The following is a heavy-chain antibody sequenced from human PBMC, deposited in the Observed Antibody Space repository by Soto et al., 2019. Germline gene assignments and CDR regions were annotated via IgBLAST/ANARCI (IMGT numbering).Heavy chain of an antibody. CDR2: INHSGST. CDR3: ARGMLWPTTQLNY. Sequence: SETLSLTCAVYGGSFSGYYWSWIRQPPGKGLEWIGEINHSGSTNYNPSLKSRVTISVDTSKNQFSLKLSSVTAADTAVYYCARGMLWPTTQLNYWGQGTLVTVSS. V-gene: IGHV4-34*01. D-gene: IGHD2-2*01. J-gene: IGHJ4*02. CDR1: GGSFSGYY.